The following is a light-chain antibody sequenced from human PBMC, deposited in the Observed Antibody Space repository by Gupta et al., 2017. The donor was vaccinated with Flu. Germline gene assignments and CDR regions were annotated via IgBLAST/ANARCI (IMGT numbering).Light chain of an antibody. J-gene: IGLJ3*02. CDR3: LANDDNNQV. CDR2: DND. Sequence: FLLPHPPSLSEPPGPTVTISCTRSSGTIGSNYVQWCQQPTGSSPVTIIFDNDQRPAGVPDRFSGSIDSTTNSASRTISGLKTEEEDDYYWLANDDNNQVFGGGTKLTVL. V-gene: IGLV6-57*01. CDR1: SGTIGSNY.